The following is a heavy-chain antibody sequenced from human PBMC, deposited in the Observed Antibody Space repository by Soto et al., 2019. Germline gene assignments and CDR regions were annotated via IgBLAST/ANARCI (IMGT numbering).Heavy chain of an antibody. D-gene: IGHD1-7*01. J-gene: IGHJ4*02. CDR2: IYHSGGT. CDR1: GYSISSGYY. Sequence: KTSETLSLTCAVSGYSISSGYYWGWIRQPPGKGLEWIGSIYHSGGTYYNPSLKSRVTISVDTSKNQFSLKLSSVTAADTAVYYCAREDGITGTTGLDYWGQGTLVTVSS. V-gene: IGHV4-38-2*02. CDR3: AREDGITGTTGLDY.